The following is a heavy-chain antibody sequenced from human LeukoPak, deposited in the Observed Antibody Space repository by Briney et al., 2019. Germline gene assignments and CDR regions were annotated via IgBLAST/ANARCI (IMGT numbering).Heavy chain of an antibody. CDR1: GLTFDDYG. Sequence: PGGSLRLSCAASGLTFDDYGMSWVRQAPGKGLEWVSGINWNGGSTGYADSVKGRFTISRDNAKNSLYLQMNRLRDADTAVYYCARDRPLSGFDFDFWGRGTLVTVSS. V-gene: IGHV3-20*04. CDR3: ARDRPLSGFDFDF. J-gene: IGHJ4*02. D-gene: IGHD3-10*01. CDR2: INWNGGST.